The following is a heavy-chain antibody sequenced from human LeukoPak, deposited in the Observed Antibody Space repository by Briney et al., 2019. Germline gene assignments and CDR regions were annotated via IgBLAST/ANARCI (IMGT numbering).Heavy chain of an antibody. CDR1: GFTFTNYW. Sequence: PARSLRLSCAASGFTFTNYWMNWVRQAPGKGLEWVANIKQDGSEKYYVDSVKGRFTISRDNAKKSLYLHMNSLRAEDTAVYYCARGSIDYWGQGILVTVSS. CDR2: IKQDGSEK. CDR3: ARGSIDY. V-gene: IGHV3-7*04. J-gene: IGHJ4*02.